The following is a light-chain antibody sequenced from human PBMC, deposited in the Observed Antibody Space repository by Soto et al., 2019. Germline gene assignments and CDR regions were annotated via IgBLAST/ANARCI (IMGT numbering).Light chain of an antibody. V-gene: IGKV1-5*01. CDR2: DVS. Sequence: DIQMTQSPSTLSASVGDRVTITCRASQRISYWLAWYQQKPGKAPKFLIYDVSTLESGVPSRFSGSGSGTEFTLTISSLQPDDFATYYCQQYNDYLWTFGQGTKVEIK. J-gene: IGKJ1*01. CDR1: QRISYW. CDR3: QQYNDYLWT.